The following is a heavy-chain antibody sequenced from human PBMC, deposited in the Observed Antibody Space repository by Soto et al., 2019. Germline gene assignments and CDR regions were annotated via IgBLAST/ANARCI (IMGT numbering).Heavy chain of an antibody. CDR3: ARESPRTSSTQLELLPNFDY. D-gene: IGHD1-1*01. Sequence: GGSLRLSCAASGFPFSSYAMSWVRQAPGKGLEWVSSISSSSSYIYYADSVKGRFTISRDNAKNSLYLQMNSLRAEDTAVYYCARESPRTSSTQLELLPNFDYWGQGTLVTVSS. CDR2: ISSSSSYI. V-gene: IGHV3-21*01. CDR1: GFPFSSYA. J-gene: IGHJ4*02.